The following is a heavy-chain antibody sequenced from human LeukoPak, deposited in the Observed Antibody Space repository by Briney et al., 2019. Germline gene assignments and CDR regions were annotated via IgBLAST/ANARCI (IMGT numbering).Heavy chain of an antibody. V-gene: IGHV1-69*13. J-gene: IGHJ6*02. CDR1: GGTFSSYA. D-gene: IGHD3-22*01. CDR2: IIPIFGTA. Sequence: GASVKVSCKASGGTFSSYAISWVRQAPGQGLEWMGGIIPIFGTANYAQKFQGRVTITADESTSTAYMELSSLRSEDTAVYYCASRRYDSSGYQTQHYYGMDVWGQGTTVTVSS. CDR3: ASRRYDSSGYQTQHYYGMDV.